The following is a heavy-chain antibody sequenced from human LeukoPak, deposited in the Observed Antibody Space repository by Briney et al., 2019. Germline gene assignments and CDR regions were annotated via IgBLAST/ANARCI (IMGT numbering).Heavy chain of an antibody. V-gene: IGHV1-46*01. CDR2: INPSGGST. CDR1: GYTFTGYY. J-gene: IGHJ4*02. CDR3: ARSPYTYGSLFYLDY. Sequence: ASVKVSCKASGYTFTGYYMHWVRQAPGQGLEWMGIINPSGGSTNYAQGFQGRVTLTRDTSTSTVYMELSSLRFEDTAVYYCARSPYTYGSLFYLDYWGQGTLVTVSS. D-gene: IGHD5-18*01.